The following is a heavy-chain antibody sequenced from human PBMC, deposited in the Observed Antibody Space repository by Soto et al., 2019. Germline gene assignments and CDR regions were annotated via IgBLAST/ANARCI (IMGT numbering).Heavy chain of an antibody. V-gene: IGHV1-69*06. J-gene: IGHJ6*01. CDR2: IIPIFGTA. CDR1: GGTFSSYA. CDR3: ARDNVYTTMVPSDYNYGIDV. D-gene: IGHD5-18*01. Sequence: GASVKVSCKASGGTFSSYAISWVRQAPGQGLEWMGGIIPIFGTANYAQKFRGRVTITADKSTSTAYMELSSLRSEDTAVYYCARDNVYTTMVPSDYNYGIDVWGRGTTVTVSS.